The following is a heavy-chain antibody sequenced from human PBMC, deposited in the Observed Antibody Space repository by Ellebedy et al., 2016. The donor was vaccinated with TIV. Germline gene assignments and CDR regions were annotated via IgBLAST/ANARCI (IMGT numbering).Heavy chain of an antibody. Sequence: ASVKVSXXASGYTFTSYGISWVRQAPGQGLEWMGWISAYNGNTNYAQKLQGRVTMTTDTSTSTAYMELRSLRSDDTAVYYCARDKDGYNRFDYWGQGTLVTVSS. J-gene: IGHJ4*02. D-gene: IGHD5-24*01. CDR1: GYTFTSYG. V-gene: IGHV1-18*01. CDR3: ARDKDGYNRFDY. CDR2: ISAYNGNT.